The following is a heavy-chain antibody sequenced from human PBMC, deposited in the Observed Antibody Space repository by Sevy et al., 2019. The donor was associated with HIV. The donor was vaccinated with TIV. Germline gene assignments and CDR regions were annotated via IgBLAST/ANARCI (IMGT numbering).Heavy chain of an antibody. D-gene: IGHD5-18*01. CDR1: GFTFSSYW. CDR2: IKQDGSEK. CDR3: ARGGYSYGYVGYYYYGMDV. Sequence: GGSLRLSRAASGFTFSSYWMSWVRQAPGKGLEWVANIKQDGSEKYYVDSVKGRFTISRDNAKNSLYLQMNSLRAEDTAVYYCARGGYSYGYVGYYYYGMDVWGQGTTVTVSS. V-gene: IGHV3-7*01. J-gene: IGHJ6*02.